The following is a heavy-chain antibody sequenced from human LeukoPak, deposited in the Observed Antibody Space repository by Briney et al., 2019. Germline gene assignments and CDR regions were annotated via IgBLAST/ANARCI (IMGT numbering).Heavy chain of an antibody. CDR1: GFTFSSYG. J-gene: IGHJ4*02. D-gene: IGHD3-22*01. V-gene: IGHV3-33*06. CDR2: IWYDGSNK. Sequence: PGRSLRLSCAASGFTFSSYGMHWVRQAPGKGLEWVAVIWYDGSNKYYADSVKGRFTISRDNSKNTLYLQMNSLRAEDTAVYYCAEGTYYYDSSGYSETYYFDYWGQGTLVTVSS. CDR3: AEGTYYYDSSGYSETYYFDY.